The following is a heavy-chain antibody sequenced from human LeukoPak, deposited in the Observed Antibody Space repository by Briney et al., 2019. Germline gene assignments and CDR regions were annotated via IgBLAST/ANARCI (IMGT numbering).Heavy chain of an antibody. Sequence: GASVKVSCKASENTFTNYYMHWVRQAPGQGLEWLGLINPNGGRTAYAQSFQGRVTISVDTSKNQFSLKLSSVTAADTAVYYCAMSVKKRYYFDYWGQGTLVTVSS. CDR3: AMSVKKRYYFDY. V-gene: IGHV1-46*01. D-gene: IGHD4-11*01. J-gene: IGHJ4*02. CDR2: INPNGGRT. CDR1: ENTFTNYY.